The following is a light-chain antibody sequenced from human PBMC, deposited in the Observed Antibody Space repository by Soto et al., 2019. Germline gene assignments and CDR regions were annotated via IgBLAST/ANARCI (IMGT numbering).Light chain of an antibody. CDR3: QHYNSYSEA. CDR2: DAS. Sequence: EIVMTQSPSTLSVSPLERVTLSCMASQSAISNLAWYQQKPGQTPRLLIYDASTRATGIPARFSASGSGTEFTLTISSLQPDDFATYYCQHYNSYSEAFGQGTKVDIK. J-gene: IGKJ1*01. V-gene: IGKV3-15*01. CDR1: QSAISN.